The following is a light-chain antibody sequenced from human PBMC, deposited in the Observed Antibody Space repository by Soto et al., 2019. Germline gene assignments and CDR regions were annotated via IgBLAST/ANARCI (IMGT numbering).Light chain of an antibody. V-gene: IGLV2-8*01. CDR3: MCYAGGNNWV. Sequence: QSVLTQPPSVSGSPGQSITISCTGTNRDVGGYDYVSWYQQHPGKSPKLMIYDVTKRPSGVPDRFSGSKSANTASLTVSGLQAEDEADYYCMCYAGGNNWVFGGGTQLTVL. CDR2: DVT. J-gene: IGLJ3*02. CDR1: NRDVGGYDY.